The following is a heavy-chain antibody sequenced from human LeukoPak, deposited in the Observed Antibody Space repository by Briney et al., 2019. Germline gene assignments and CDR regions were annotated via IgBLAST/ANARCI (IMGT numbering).Heavy chain of an antibody. Sequence: GGSLRLSCAASGFTVSSNYMSWVRQAPGKGLEWVSVIYSGGGTYYADSVKGRFTISRDNSKNTLYLQMSSLRAEDTAVYYCARGSDYDTLTGLDYWGQGTLVTVSS. V-gene: IGHV3-66*02. J-gene: IGHJ4*02. CDR2: IYSGGGT. CDR1: GFTVSSNY. D-gene: IGHD3-9*01. CDR3: ARGSDYDTLTGLDY.